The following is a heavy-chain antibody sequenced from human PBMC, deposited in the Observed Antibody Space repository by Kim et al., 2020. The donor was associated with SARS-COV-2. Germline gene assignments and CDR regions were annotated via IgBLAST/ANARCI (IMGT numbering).Heavy chain of an antibody. CDR2: IYSDGST. Sequence: GGSLRLSCAASGFTVSSNYMSWVRQAPGKGLEWVSLIYSDGSTYYADSVKGRFTISRDKSKNTLYLQMNSLRAEDTAVYYCATSSAYHGGYFDYWGQGTLVTVSS. D-gene: IGHD3-22*01. V-gene: IGHV3-66*01. CDR3: ATSSAYHGGYFDY. CDR1: GFTVSSNY. J-gene: IGHJ4*02.